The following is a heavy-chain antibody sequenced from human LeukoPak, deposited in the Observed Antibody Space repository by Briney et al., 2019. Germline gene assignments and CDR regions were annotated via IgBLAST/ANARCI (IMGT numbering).Heavy chain of an antibody. CDR2: IYYSGST. J-gene: IGHJ4*02. CDR1: GGSISSSSYY. D-gene: IGHD2/OR15-2a*01. Sequence: SETLSLTCTVSGGSISSSSYYWGWIRQPPGKGLEWIGSIYYSGSTYYNPSLKSRVTISVDTSKNQFSLKLSSVTAADTAVYYCARVSRRVRYFDYWGQGTLVTVSS. V-gene: IGHV4-39*07. CDR3: ARVSRRVRYFDY.